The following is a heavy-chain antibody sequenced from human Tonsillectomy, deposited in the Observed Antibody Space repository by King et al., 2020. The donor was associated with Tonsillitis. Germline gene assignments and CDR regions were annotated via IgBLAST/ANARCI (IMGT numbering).Heavy chain of an antibody. Sequence: LQLVQSGGGVVQPGRSLRLSCAASGFSFSAYAMHWVRQTPGKGLAWVSFISYSGVTQYYADSVKGRFAISRDNSTVYLQMNSLTKEDTAVYYCAKGGVAFNFDSYGPDYFDYWGQGTLVTVSS. V-gene: IGHV3-30*18. CDR3: AKGGVAFNFDSYGPDYFDY. CDR2: ISYSGVTQ. D-gene: IGHD3-16*01. J-gene: IGHJ4*02. CDR1: GFSFSAYA.